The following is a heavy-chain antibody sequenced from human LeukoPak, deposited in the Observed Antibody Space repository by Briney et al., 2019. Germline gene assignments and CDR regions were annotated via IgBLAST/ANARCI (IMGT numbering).Heavy chain of an antibody. CDR3: ARDPPWQLVRYFDY. J-gene: IGHJ4*02. V-gene: IGHV1-18*01. CDR2: ISGNNGNT. D-gene: IGHD1-1*01. Sequence: ASVKVSCKASGYTFTSYGISWVRQAPGQGLEWMGSISGNNGNTIYAQKLQGRVTMTTDTSTSTAYMELRSLRSDDTAVCYCARDPPWQLVRYFDYWGQGTLVTVSS. CDR1: GYTFTSYG.